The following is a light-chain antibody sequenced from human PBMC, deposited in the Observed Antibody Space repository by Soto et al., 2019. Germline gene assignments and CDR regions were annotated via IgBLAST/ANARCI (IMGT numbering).Light chain of an antibody. J-gene: IGKJ5*01. Sequence: EIVLTQSPATLSLSPGERATLSCRASQSVSSYLAWYQQKPGQAPRLLIYDASNRATGIPARFSGRGSGTDFTLPIRSLEPQAFPVYYHQQRSNWHPTFGQGPRLEIK. CDR2: DAS. CDR3: QQRSNWHPT. V-gene: IGKV3-11*01. CDR1: QSVSSY.